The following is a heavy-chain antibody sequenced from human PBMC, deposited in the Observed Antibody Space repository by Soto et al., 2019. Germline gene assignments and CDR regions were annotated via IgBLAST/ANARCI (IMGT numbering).Heavy chain of an antibody. CDR3: ARSGNEGAVDY. J-gene: IGHJ4*02. Sequence: QLQLQESGPGLVKPSETLSLTCSVSDDSISSSSYYWGWVRQPPGKGLEWIGSIYYSGRTYYTPSLKSRVTISIDTSKNQFSLHLNSVTPDDTAVYYCARSGNEGAVDYWGQGTLVTVSS. CDR1: DDSISSSSYY. D-gene: IGHD1-26*01. CDR2: IYYSGRT. V-gene: IGHV4-39*01.